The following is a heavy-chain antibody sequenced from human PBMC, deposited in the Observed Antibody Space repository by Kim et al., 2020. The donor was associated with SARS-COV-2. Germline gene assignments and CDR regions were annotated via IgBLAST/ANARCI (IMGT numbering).Heavy chain of an antibody. D-gene: IGHD3-22*01. CDR1: GFTFSSYG. Sequence: GGSLRLSCAASGFTFSSYGMHWVRQAPGKGLEWVAVISYDGSNKYYADSVKGRFTISRDNSKNTLYLQMNSLRAEDTAVYYCAKGYYYDSSGYYQPDDLFDYWGQGTLVTVSS. V-gene: IGHV3-30*18. CDR2: ISYDGSNK. CDR3: AKGYYYDSSGYYQPDDLFDY. J-gene: IGHJ4*02.